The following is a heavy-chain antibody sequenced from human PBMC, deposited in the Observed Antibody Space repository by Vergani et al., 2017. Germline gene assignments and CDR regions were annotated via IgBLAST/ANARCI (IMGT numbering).Heavy chain of an antibody. J-gene: IGHJ3*02. V-gene: IGHV4-59*01. CDR1: GGSISSYY. D-gene: IGHD3-3*01. CDR3: ARDHGSGTGAFDI. Sequence: QVQLQQWGAGLLKPSETLSLTCTVSGGSISSYYWSWIRQPPGKGLEWIGYIYYSGSTNYNPSLKSRVTISVDTSKNQFSLKLSSVTAADTAVYYCARDHGSGTGAFDIWGQGTMVTVSS. CDR2: IYYSGST.